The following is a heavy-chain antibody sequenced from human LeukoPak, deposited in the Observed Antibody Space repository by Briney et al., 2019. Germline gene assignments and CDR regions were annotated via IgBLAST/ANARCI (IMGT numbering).Heavy chain of an antibody. CDR1: GASISTGSSY. J-gene: IGHJ4*02. V-gene: IGHV4-61*10. D-gene: IGHD6-19*01. CDR2: IHNSGST. Sequence: PSETLSLTCPVSGASISTGSSYWSWIRQPAGEGLEWIGRIHNSGSTNYNPSLNSRVTISVDTSKNQVSLKLNSVTAADTAVYYCAGGRQWLSFDNWGQGILVTVSS. CDR3: AGGRQWLSFDN.